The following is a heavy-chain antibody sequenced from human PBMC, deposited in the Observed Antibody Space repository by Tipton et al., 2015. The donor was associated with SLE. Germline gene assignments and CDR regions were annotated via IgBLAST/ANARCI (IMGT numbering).Heavy chain of an antibody. Sequence: TLSLTCTVSGGSISSSSYYWGWIRQPPGKGLEWIGSIYYSGSTYYNPSLKSRVTISVDTSKNQFSLKLSSVTAADTAVYYCARGPTSSGWYGWFDPWGQGTLVTVSS. CDR2: IYYSGST. V-gene: IGHV4-39*07. CDR3: ARGPTSSGWYGWFDP. CDR1: GGSISSSSYY. J-gene: IGHJ5*02. D-gene: IGHD6-19*01.